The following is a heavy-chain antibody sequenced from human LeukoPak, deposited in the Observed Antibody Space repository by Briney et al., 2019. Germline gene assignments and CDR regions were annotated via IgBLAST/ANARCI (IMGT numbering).Heavy chain of an antibody. J-gene: IGHJ4*02. CDR1: GGSISSSSYY. D-gene: IGHD3-22*01. CDR2: IYYSGST. Sequence: PSETLSLTCTVSGGSISSSSYYWGWIRQPPGKGLEWIGSIYYSGSTYYNPSLKSRVTISVDTSKNQFSLKLSSVTAADTAVYYCARHYDSSGYYPLDYWGQGTLATVSS. V-gene: IGHV4-39*01. CDR3: ARHYDSSGYYPLDY.